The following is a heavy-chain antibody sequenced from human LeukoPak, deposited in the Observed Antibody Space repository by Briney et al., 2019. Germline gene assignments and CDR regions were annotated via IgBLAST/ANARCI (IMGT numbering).Heavy chain of an antibody. CDR2: IRYDGSNK. V-gene: IGHV3-30*02. D-gene: IGHD3-10*01. J-gene: IGHJ4*02. CDR1: GFTFSSYG. Sequence: PGGSLRLSCAASGFTFSSYGMHWVRQAPGKGLEWVAFIRYDGSNKYYADSVKGRFTISRDNSKNTLYLQMNSLRAEDTAVYYCARVQLPGGDRAWFGELSHFDYWGQGTLVTVSS. CDR3: ARVQLPGGDRAWFGELSHFDY.